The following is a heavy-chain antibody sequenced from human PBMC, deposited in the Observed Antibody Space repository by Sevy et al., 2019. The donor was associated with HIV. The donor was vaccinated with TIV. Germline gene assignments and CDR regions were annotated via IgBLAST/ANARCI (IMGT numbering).Heavy chain of an antibody. J-gene: IGHJ3*02. Sequence: SETLSLTCAVSGGSISSGGYSWSWIRQPPGKGLEWIGYIYHSGSTYYNPSLKSRVTISVDRSKNQFSLKLSSVTAADSAVYYCAGSVGGSYRRGGFSAFDIWGQGTMVTVSS. D-gene: IGHD3-16*02. CDR1: GGSISSGGYS. CDR2: IYHSGST. V-gene: IGHV4-30-2*01. CDR3: AGSVGGSYRRGGFSAFDI.